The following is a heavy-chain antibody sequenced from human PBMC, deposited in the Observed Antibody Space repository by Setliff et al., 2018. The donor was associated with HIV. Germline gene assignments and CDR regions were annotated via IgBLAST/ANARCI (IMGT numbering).Heavy chain of an antibody. CDR2: ISPYSGQT. CDR3: ASCGPGYYMDV. J-gene: IGHJ6*04. D-gene: IGHD2-15*01. Sequence: GASVKVSCKASGYSFGRYGINWVRQAPGQGLEWMGWISPYSGQTTYAQKFQGRVTMTADTSTNTVHMELRSVRSGDTAVYYCASCGPGYYMDVWGRGTTVTVSS. CDR1: GYSFGRYG. V-gene: IGHV1-18*01.